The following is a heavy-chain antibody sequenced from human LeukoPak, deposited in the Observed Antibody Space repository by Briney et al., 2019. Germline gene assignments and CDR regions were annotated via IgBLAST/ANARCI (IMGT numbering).Heavy chain of an antibody. CDR1: GGSISSGGYY. V-gene: IGHV4-31*03. J-gene: IGHJ4*02. Sequence: SETLSLTCTVSGGSISSGGYYWSWIRQHPGKGLEWIGYIYYSGSTYYNPSLKSRVTISVDTSKNQFSLKLSSVTAADTAVYYCARGRRLQDLYYFDYWGQGTLVTVSS. CDR2: IYYSGST. CDR3: ARGRRLQDLYYFDY. D-gene: IGHD2-15*01.